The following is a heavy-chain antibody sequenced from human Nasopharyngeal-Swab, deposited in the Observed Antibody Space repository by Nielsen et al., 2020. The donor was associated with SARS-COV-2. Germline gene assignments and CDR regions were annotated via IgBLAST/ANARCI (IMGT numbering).Heavy chain of an antibody. CDR2: IYHSGST. J-gene: IGHJ4*02. CDR3: ARGLGGYDSFDY. D-gene: IGHD5-12*01. CDR1: GGSISSSNW. Sequence: GSLRLSCAVSGGSISSSNWWSWVRQPPGKGLEWIGEIYHSGSTNYNPSLKSRVTISVDTSKNQFSLKLSSVTAADTAVYYCARGLGGYDSFDYWGQGTLVTVSS. V-gene: IGHV4-4*02.